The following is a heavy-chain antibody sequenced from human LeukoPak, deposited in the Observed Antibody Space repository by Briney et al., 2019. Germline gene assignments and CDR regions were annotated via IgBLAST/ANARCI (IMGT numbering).Heavy chain of an antibody. CDR2: FYYSGAT. CDR3: ARSNARDGYNFGY. Sequence: SETLSLTCTVSGGSITSSYWSWLRQPPGKGLQWIGYFYYSGATNYDPSLKSRVTISVDTSKTQLSLKMTSMTAADTAVYYCARSNARDGYNFGYWGQGTLVTVSS. V-gene: IGHV4-59*08. J-gene: IGHJ4*02. D-gene: IGHD5-24*01. CDR1: GGSITSSY.